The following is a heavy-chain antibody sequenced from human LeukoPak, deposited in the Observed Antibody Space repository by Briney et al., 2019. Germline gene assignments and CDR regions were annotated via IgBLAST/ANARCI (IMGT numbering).Heavy chain of an antibody. J-gene: IGHJ4*02. Sequence: GGSLRLSCAASGFTFSSYAMSWVRQAPGKGLEWVSAISGSGGSTYYADSVKGRFTISRDNSKNTLYLQMNSLRAEDTAVYHCANPPIGYSSTTSPGTFDYWGQGTLVTVSS. CDR2: ISGSGGST. V-gene: IGHV3-23*01. D-gene: IGHD6-13*01. CDR1: GFTFSSYA. CDR3: ANPPIGYSSTTSPGTFDY.